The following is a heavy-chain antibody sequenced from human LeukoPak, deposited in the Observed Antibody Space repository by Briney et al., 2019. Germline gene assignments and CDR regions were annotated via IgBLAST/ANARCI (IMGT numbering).Heavy chain of an antibody. D-gene: IGHD6-19*01. CDR3: ARAESSGWYGNFDY. J-gene: IGHJ4*02. CDR2: IYYSGST. CDR1: GGSISSYY. V-gene: IGHV4-59*01. Sequence: SETLSLTCTVSGGSISSYYWSWIRQPPGKGLEWIGYIYYSGSTNYNPSLKGRVTISVDTSKNQFSLKLSSVTAADTAVYYCARAESSGWYGNFDYWGQGTLVTVSS.